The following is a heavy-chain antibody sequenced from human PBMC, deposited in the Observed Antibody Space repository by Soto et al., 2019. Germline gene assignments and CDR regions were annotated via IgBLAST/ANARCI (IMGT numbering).Heavy chain of an antibody. CDR2: TYYRSKWYN. D-gene: IGHD2-15*01. CDR3: ARDGDYCSGGSCYSGIDY. Sequence: SQTLSLTCAISGDSVSSNSAAWNWIRQSPSRGLEWLGRTYYRSKWYNDYAVSVKSRITINPDTSKNQFSLQLNSVTPEDTAAYYCARDGDYCSGGSCYSGIDYWGQGTLVNVSS. J-gene: IGHJ4*02. V-gene: IGHV6-1*01. CDR1: GDSVSSNSAA.